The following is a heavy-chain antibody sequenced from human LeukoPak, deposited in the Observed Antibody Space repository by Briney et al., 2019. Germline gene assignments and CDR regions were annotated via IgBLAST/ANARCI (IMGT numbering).Heavy chain of an antibody. Sequence: GGSLRLACAASGFTFSSSSMNWVRQAPGKGLEWVSSISSSSRYIYYADSATGRSTIYRDNAKNSLYLQMNSLRAEDTAVYYWARDSRAYSSSFPFDYWGQGALVTVSS. CDR1: GFTFSSSS. D-gene: IGHD6-6*01. J-gene: IGHJ4*02. V-gene: IGHV3-21*01. CDR2: ISSSSRYI. CDR3: ARDSRAYSSSFPFDY.